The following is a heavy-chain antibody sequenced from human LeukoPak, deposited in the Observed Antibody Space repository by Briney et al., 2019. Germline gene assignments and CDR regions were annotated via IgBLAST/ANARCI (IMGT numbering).Heavy chain of an antibody. CDR3: ARLGATTHFALDY. D-gene: IGHD1-14*01. Sequence: ASVKVSCKASGYSFTDYYMHWARQAPGQGLEWMGWINSNSAGTNYAQNFQGRVTMTRDTSISTVYMELSSLRSGDTAVYYCARLGATTHFALDYWGQGTLVTVSS. CDR2: INSNSAGT. CDR1: GYSFTDYY. J-gene: IGHJ4*02. V-gene: IGHV1-2*02.